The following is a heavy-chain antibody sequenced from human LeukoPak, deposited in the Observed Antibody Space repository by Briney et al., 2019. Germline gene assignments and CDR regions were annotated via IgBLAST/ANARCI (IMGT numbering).Heavy chain of an antibody. CDR3: AREWDIVVVVAASNWFDP. Sequence: SETLSLTCTVSGYSISGGYNWGWIRQPPGKGLEWIGTMYHSGSTYYNPSLKSRVTISEDTSKNQFSLKLSSVTAADTAVYYCAREWDIVVVVAASNWFDPWGQGTLVTVSS. V-gene: IGHV4-38-2*02. J-gene: IGHJ5*02. CDR2: MYHSGST. D-gene: IGHD2-15*01. CDR1: GYSISGGYN.